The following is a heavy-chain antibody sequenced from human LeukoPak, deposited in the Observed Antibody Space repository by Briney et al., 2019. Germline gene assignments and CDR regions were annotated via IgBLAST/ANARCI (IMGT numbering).Heavy chain of an antibody. J-gene: IGHJ4*02. D-gene: IGHD6-19*01. Sequence: GGSLRLSCAASGFTFSSYSMNWVRQAPGKGLEWVSSISSSSSYIYYADSVKGRFTISRDNAKNSPYLQMNSLRAEDTAVYYCARLAVAGPFDYWGQGTLVTVSS. V-gene: IGHV3-21*01. CDR2: ISSSSSYI. CDR3: ARLAVAGPFDY. CDR1: GFTFSSYS.